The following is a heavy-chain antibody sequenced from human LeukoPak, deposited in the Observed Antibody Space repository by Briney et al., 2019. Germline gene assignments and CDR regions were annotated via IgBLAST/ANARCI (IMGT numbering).Heavy chain of an antibody. CDR1: GYTFTGYY. CDR3: ARSSLESYYTGDY. V-gene: IGHV1-2*02. CDR2: INPNSGGT. D-gene: IGHD1-26*01. J-gene: IGHJ4*02. Sequence: ASVKLSCTASGYTFTGYYMHWVRQAPGQGLEWMGWINPNSGGTNYAQKFQGRVTMTRDTSISTAYMELSRLRSDDTAVYYCARSSLESYYTGDYWGQGTLVTVSS.